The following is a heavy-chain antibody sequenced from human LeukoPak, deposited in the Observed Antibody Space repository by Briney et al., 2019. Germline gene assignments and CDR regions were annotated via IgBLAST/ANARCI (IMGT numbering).Heavy chain of an antibody. Sequence: GESLKISCKGSGYSFTSYWIGWVRQMPGKGLEWMGIIYPGDSDTRYSPSFQGQVTISADKSISTAYLQWSSLKASDTAMYYCARQRDGYNTHYYYYYMDVWGKGTTVTVSS. J-gene: IGHJ6*03. CDR2: IYPGDSDT. V-gene: IGHV5-51*01. CDR1: GYSFTSYW. CDR3: ARQRDGYNTHYYYYYMDV. D-gene: IGHD5-24*01.